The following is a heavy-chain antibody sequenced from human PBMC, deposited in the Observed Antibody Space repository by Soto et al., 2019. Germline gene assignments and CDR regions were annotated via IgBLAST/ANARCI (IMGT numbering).Heavy chain of an antibody. V-gene: IGHV3-7*03. Sequence: SGGSLRLSCAASGFPFNDYWMSWVRQAPGKGLEWVANIKQDGSVKYYVDYVKGRFTVSRDNAKNSLYLQMNSLRADDTAVYYCARDQDSSSSNPFRFDSWGQGALVTVSS. CDR2: IKQDGSVK. J-gene: IGHJ4*02. CDR3: ARDQDSSSSNPFRFDS. D-gene: IGHD6-6*01. CDR1: GFPFNDYW.